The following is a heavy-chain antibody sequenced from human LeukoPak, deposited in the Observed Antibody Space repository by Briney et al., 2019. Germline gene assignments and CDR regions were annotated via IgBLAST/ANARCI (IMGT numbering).Heavy chain of an antibody. Sequence: PSETLSLTCTVSGGSISSYYWSWIRQPAGKGLEWIGRIDTSGNTNYKPSLKSRVTMSVDTSKNQFSLKLNSVTAADTAVYYCARVSSSWYQDWYLDLWGRGTLVTVSS. J-gene: IGHJ2*01. CDR3: ARVSSSWYQDWYLDL. CDR2: IDTSGNT. CDR1: GGSISSYY. D-gene: IGHD6-13*01. V-gene: IGHV4-4*07.